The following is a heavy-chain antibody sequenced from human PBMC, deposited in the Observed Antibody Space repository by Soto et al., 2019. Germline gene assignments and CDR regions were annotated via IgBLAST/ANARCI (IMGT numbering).Heavy chain of an antibody. D-gene: IGHD2-15*01. V-gene: IGHV1-69*08. J-gene: IGHJ4*02. CDR2: IIPILGIA. CDR1: GGTVSSYT. CDR3: ARDLGYCSGGSCYDY. Sequence: QVQLVQSGAEVKKPGSSVKVSCKASGGTVSSYTISWVRQAPGQGVEWMGRIIPILGIANYAQKFQGRVTTTADKSTRTAYMKLRSLRSEDTAVYYCARDLGYCSGGSCYDYWGQGTLVTVSS.